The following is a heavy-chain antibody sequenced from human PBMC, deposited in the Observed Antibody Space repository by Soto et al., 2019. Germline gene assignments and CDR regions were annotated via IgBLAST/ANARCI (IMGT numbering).Heavy chain of an antibody. CDR3: ARGFTLIGTTEGDAPGKDYFDS. J-gene: IGHJ4*02. Sequence: SETLSLTCAVSGGSISSGGYSWSWIRQPPGKGLEWIGYIYHSGSTYYNPSLKSRVTISVDTSKNQFSLRLRSVSAADTAVYYCARGFTLIGTTEGDAPGKDYFDSWGQGTRVTVSS. D-gene: IGHD1-1*01. V-gene: IGHV4-30-2*01. CDR2: IYHSGST. CDR1: GGSISSGGYS.